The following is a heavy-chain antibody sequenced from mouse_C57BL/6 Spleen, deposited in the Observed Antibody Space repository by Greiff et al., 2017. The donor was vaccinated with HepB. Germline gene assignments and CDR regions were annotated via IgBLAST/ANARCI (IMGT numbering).Heavy chain of an antibody. D-gene: IGHD2-4*01. J-gene: IGHJ3*01. Sequence: VQLQQSGAELVRPGASVKLSCKASGYTFTDYYINWVKQRPGQGLEWIARIYPGSGNTYYNEKFKGKATLTAEKSSSTAYMQLSSLTSEDSAVYFCARGVYDYAEDWFAYWGQGTLVTVSA. CDR3: ARGVYDYAEDWFAY. CDR1: GYTFTDYY. V-gene: IGHV1-76*01. CDR2: IYPGSGNT.